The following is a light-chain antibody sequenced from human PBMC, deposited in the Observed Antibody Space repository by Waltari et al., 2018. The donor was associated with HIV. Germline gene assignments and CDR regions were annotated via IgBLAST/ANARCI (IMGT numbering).Light chain of an antibody. CDR1: QSVLYSSNNKTY. J-gene: IGKJ4*01. CDR3: QQYYSTPLT. Sequence: DIVMTQSPDSLAASLGERATINCQSRQSVLYSSNNKTYLAWYQQKPGQPPKLLISWASTRESGVPDRFSGSGSGTDFTLTISSLQAEDVAVYYWQQYYSTPLTFGGGTKVEIE. CDR2: WAS. V-gene: IGKV4-1*01.